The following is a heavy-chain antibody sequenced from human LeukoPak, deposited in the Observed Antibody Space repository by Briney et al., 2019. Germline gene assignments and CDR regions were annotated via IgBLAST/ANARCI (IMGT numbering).Heavy chain of an antibody. V-gene: IGHV4-59*01. Sequence: SETLSLTCTVSGGSITTYYWSWIRQSPGKGLEWIGYIYYSGGTNYNPSLKSRVTLSIDAPKNQFSLRLSSVTAADTAIYYCARDNPANWFDPWGQGTLVTVSS. CDR3: ARDNPANWFDP. J-gene: IGHJ5*02. CDR1: GGSITTYY. CDR2: IYYSGGT. D-gene: IGHD1-14*01.